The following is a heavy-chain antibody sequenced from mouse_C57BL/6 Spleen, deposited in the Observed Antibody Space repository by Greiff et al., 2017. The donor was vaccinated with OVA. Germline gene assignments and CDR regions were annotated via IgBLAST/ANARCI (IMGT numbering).Heavy chain of an antibody. J-gene: IGHJ3*01. CDR1: GYTFTSYW. V-gene: IGHV1-69*01. Sequence: QVQLQQSGAELVMPGASVKLSCKASGYTFTSYWMHWVKQRPGQGLEWIGEIDPSDSYTNYNQKFKGKSTLTVDKSSSTAYMQLSSLTSEDSAVYYCARGLRYPAWFAYWGQGTLVTVSA. D-gene: IGHD1-1*01. CDR3: ARGLRYPAWFAY. CDR2: IDPSDSYT.